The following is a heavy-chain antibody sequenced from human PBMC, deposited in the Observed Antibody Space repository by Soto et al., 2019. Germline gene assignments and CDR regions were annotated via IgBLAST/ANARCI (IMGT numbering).Heavy chain of an antibody. CDR1: GGSISSSNW. D-gene: IGHD1-26*01. Sequence: SETQSLTCAVSGGSISSSNWWSWVRQPPGKGLEWIGEIYHSGSTNYNPSLKSRVTISVDKSKNQFSLKLSSVTAADTAVYYCARWLVGATHFDYWGQGTLVTVSS. V-gene: IGHV4-4*02. J-gene: IGHJ4*02. CDR2: IYHSGST. CDR3: ARWLVGATHFDY.